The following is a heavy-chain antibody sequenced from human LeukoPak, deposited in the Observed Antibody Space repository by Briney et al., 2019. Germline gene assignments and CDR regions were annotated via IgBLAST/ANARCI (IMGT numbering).Heavy chain of an antibody. V-gene: IGHV1-69*06. D-gene: IGHD6-13*01. J-gene: IGHJ5*02. Sequence: SVKVSCKASGGTFSSYAISWVRQAPGQGLEWMGGIIPIFGTANYAQKFQGRVTITADKSTSTAYMELSSLRSEDTAVYYCARDLSEGYSSSWDYNWFDPWGQGTLVTVSS. CDR3: ARDLSEGYSSSWDYNWFDP. CDR1: GGTFSSYA. CDR2: IIPIFGTA.